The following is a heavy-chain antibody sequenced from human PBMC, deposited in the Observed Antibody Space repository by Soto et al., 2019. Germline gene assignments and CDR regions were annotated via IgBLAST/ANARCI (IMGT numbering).Heavy chain of an antibody. Sequence: QVQLVQSGAEVNKPGASVKISCKASGYTFIHYYIHWVRQAPGQGLEWMAIINPNGGSTNYAKKFQGRVTVTSDTSTTTVSMELNSLESDDTAVEFCARSLLQGDFWGQGTLVTVSS. CDR3: ARSLLQGDF. V-gene: IGHV1-46*01. D-gene: IGHD2-21*01. CDR1: GYTFIHYY. CDR2: INPNGGST. J-gene: IGHJ4*02.